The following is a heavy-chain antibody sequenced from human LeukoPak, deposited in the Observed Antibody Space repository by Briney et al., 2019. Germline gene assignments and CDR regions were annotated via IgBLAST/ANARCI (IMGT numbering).Heavy chain of an antibody. Sequence: GGSLRLSCAASGFTFSSYNMNWVRQAPGKGLEWVSSITSSSSYIYYADSVKGRFTISRDNAKNSLYLQMNSLRAEDTAVYYCARAKGSSSWYDYWGQGTLVTVSS. CDR1: GFTFSSYN. V-gene: IGHV3-21*04. CDR3: ARAKGSSSWYDY. D-gene: IGHD6-13*01. CDR2: ITSSSSYI. J-gene: IGHJ4*02.